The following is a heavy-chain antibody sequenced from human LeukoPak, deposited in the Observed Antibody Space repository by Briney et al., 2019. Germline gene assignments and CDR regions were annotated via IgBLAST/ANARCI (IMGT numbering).Heavy chain of an antibody. V-gene: IGHV3-21*01. CDR3: AELGITMIGGV. D-gene: IGHD3-10*02. J-gene: IGHJ6*04. CDR2: ISSSSRSI. CDR1: GFTFSSYS. Sequence: PGGSLRLSCAASGFTFSSYSMNWVRQAPGKGLEWVSSISSSSRSIYYIDSVKGRFTISRDNVKNSLYLQMNSLRAEDTAVYYCAELGITMIGGVWGKGTTVTISS.